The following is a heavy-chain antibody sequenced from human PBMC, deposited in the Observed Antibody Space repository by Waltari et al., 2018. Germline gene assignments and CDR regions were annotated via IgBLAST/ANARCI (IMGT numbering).Heavy chain of an antibody. V-gene: IGHV3-23*01. Sequence: EVQLLESGGGLVQPGGSLRVSCAASGFTFISYAMPWVRQAPGKGLEWVSSISGPALTTFYADSVKGRFSVSRDNSKNTLYLQINGLRADDTAVYYCAKAGGIAAAEFQFDFWGRGTLVTVSS. CDR2: ISGPALTT. J-gene: IGHJ4*02. CDR1: GFTFISYA. D-gene: IGHD6-13*01. CDR3: AKAGGIAAAEFQFDF.